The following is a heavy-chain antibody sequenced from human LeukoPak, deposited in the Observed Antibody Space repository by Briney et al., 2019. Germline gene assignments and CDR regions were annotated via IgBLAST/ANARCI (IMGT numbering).Heavy chain of an antibody. CDR2: ISSSSSYT. D-gene: IGHD6-13*01. V-gene: IGHV3-21*01. J-gene: IGHJ4*02. CDR3: ARSSSHWFDYFDY. CDR1: GVTFSTFG. Sequence: GGSLRLSCAASGVTFSTFGMNWVRQAPGKGLEWVSSISSSSSYTYYADSVKGRFTISRDNAKDSMFLQMNSLKADDTAVYYCARSSSHWFDYFDYWGQGALVTVSS.